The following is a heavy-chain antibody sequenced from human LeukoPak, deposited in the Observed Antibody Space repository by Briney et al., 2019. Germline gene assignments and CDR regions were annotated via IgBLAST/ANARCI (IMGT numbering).Heavy chain of an antibody. CDR1: GGSISSYY. Sequence: PSETLSLTCTVSGGSISSYYWSWIRQPPGKGLEWIGYIYYSGSTNYNPSLKSRVTISVDTSKNQFSLKLSSVTAADTAVYYCAREETGVDAFDIWGQGTMVTVSS. J-gene: IGHJ3*02. CDR3: AREETGVDAFDI. V-gene: IGHV4-59*01. CDR2: IYYSGST.